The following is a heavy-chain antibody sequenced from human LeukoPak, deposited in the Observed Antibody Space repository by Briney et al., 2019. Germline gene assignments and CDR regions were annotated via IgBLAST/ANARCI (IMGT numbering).Heavy chain of an antibody. CDR1: GFTFGYHA. CDR3: TRDIVSISQPYYFDY. D-gene: IGHD2-2*01. Sequence: GGSLRLSCTASGFTFGYHAINWVRQAPGRGLEWVGFIRSQAYSGTTEYATSVKDRFTISRDDSKSIAYLQMNSLKTEDTAVYYCTRDIVSISQPYYFDYWGQGTLVTVSS. J-gene: IGHJ4*02. V-gene: IGHV3-49*04. CDR2: IRSQAYSGTT.